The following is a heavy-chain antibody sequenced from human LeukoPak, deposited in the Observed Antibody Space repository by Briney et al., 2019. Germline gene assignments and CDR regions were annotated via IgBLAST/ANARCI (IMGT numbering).Heavy chain of an antibody. D-gene: IGHD5-18*01. J-gene: IGHJ6*03. V-gene: IGHV3-21*01. CDR2: ISSSSSYI. CDR3: ASVDTAMANYYYYMDV. Sequence: GGSLRLSCAASGFTFSSYAMNWVRQAPGKGLEWVSSISSSSSYIYYADSVKGRFTISRDNAKNSLYLQMNSLRAEDTAVYYCASVDTAMANYYYYMDVWGKGTTVTVSS. CDR1: GFTFSSYA.